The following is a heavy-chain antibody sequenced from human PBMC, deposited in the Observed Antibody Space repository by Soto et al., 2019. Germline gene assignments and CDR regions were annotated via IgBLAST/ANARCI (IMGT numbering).Heavy chain of an antibody. J-gene: IGHJ4*02. CDR3: AVNPPYAVGGNSDS. CDR2: IIPTFGTA. Sequence: QVQLVQSGAEVKKPGSSVKVSCTASGGTFSSYAISWVRQAPGQGLEWMGGIIPTFGTANYAQKFQGRVTITADESTSTAYMELSSLRSEDTAVYSGAVNPPYAVGGNSDSWGQGTLVTVSS. D-gene: IGHD2-2*01. V-gene: IGHV1-69*01. CDR1: GGTFSSYA.